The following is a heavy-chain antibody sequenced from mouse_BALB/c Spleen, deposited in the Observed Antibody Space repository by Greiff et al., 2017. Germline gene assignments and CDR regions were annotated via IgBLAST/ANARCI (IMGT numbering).Heavy chain of an antibody. CDR1: GYTFSSYW. J-gene: IGHJ2*01. Sequence: VQLQQSGAELMKPGASVKISCKATGYTFSSYWIEWVKQRPGHGLEWIGEILPGSGSTNYNEKFKGKATFTADTSSNTAYMQLSSLTSEDSAVYYYARLAQTGTLDYWGQGTTLTVSS. CDR3: ARLAQTGTLDY. D-gene: IGHD4-1*01. V-gene: IGHV1-9*01. CDR2: ILPGSGST.